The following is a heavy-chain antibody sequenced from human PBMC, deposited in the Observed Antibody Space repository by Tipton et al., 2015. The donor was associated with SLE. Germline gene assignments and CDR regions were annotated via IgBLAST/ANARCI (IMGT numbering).Heavy chain of an antibody. J-gene: IGHJ4*02. V-gene: IGHV4-34*01. CDR2: IYYSGSS. Sequence: LRLSCSIYGGSFGGYYWSWIRQPPGKGLEWIGRIYYSGSSYYNPSLKSRVTISVDTSKNQFSLKLSSVTAADTAVYYCARDPNGGYGSFDYWGLGALVTVSS. D-gene: IGHD7-27*01. CDR1: GGSFGGYY. CDR3: ARDPNGGYGSFDY.